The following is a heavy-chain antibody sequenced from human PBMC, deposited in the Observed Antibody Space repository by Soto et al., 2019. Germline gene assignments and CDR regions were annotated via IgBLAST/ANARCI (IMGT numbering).Heavy chain of an antibody. D-gene: IGHD4-4*01. Sequence: QVQLQESGPGLVKPSQTLSLTCTVSGGSISSAGYYWNWIRQHPGKGLEWIGYITNSGSTYYNPSHNSRATISVDTSKNQLPLKLSAVTAADTAVYYCARGRDHSKVGYWGQGTLVTVSS. CDR2: ITNSGST. CDR3: ARGRDHSKVGY. V-gene: IGHV4-31*03. CDR1: GGSISSAGYY. J-gene: IGHJ4*02.